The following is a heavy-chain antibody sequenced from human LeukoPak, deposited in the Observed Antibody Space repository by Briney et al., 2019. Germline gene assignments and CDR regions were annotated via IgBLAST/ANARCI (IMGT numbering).Heavy chain of an antibody. V-gene: IGHV3-23*01. CDR3: AKVSRYCSSTSCYTYFDY. CDR2: ISGSGGST. J-gene: IGHJ4*02. Sequence: PGGSLRLSCAASGFTFSSYAMSWVRQAPGKGLEWVSAISGSGGSTYYADFVKGRFTISRDNSKNTLYLQMNSLRAEDTAVYYCAKVSRYCSSTSCYTYFDYWGQGTLVTVSS. CDR1: GFTFSSYA. D-gene: IGHD2-2*02.